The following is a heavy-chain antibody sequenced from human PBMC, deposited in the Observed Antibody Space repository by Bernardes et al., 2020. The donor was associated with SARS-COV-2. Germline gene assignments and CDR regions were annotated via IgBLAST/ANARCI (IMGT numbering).Heavy chain of an antibody. CDR1: GFIFSRNA. D-gene: IGHD5-18*01. J-gene: IGHJ6*02. V-gene: IGHV3-23*01. CDR3: AKCIQGSYAMDV. CDR2: ISGSGGST. Sequence: GGSLRLSCVASGFIFSRNAMTWVRQAPGKGLEWVSGISGSGGSTYYADSVKGRFTISRDNSNNTLYLEMNSLKAEDTAIYFCAKCIQGSYAMDVWGQGTTVTVSS.